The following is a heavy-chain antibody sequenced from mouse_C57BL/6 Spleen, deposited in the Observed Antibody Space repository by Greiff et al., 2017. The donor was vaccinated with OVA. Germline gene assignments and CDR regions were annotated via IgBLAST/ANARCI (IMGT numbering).Heavy chain of an antibody. CDR1: GFTFSDYY. V-gene: IGHV5-16*01. CDR2: INYDGSST. J-gene: IGHJ4*01. Sequence: EVKVVESEGGLVQPGSSMKLSCTASGFTFSDYYMAWVRQVPEKGLEWVANINYDGSSTYYLDSLKSRFIISRDNAKNNLYLQMSSLKSEDTATYDGARDGGGSSYYAMDYWGQGTSVTVSS. CDR3: ARDGGGSSYYAMDY. D-gene: IGHD1-1*01.